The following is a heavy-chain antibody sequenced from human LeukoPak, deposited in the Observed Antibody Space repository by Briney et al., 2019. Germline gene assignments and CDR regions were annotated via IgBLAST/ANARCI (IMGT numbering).Heavy chain of an antibody. CDR3: TTDWATVTTSNY. V-gene: IGHV3-15*01. J-gene: IGHJ4*02. CDR1: GFIFSNAW. D-gene: IGHD4-17*01. Sequence: GGSLRLSCAASGFIFSNAWMSWVPQAPGKGLEWVGRIKSKTDGGTTDYAAPVKGRFTISRDDSKNTLYLQMNSLKTEDTAVYYCTTDWATVTTSNYWGQGTLVTVSS. CDR2: IKSKTDGGTT.